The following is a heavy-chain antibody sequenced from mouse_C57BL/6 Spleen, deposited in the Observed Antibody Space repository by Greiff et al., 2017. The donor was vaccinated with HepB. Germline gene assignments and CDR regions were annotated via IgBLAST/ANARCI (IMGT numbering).Heavy chain of an antibody. D-gene: IGHD1-1*01. CDR3: TREGNYYGSTPYAMDY. CDR1: GYTFTDYE. J-gene: IGHJ4*01. Sequence: QVQLQQSGAELVRPGASVTLSCKASGYTFTDYEMHWVKQTPVHGLEWIGAIDPETGGTAYNQKFKGKAILTADKSSSTAYMELRSLTSEDSAVYYCTREGNYYGSTPYAMDYWGQGTSVTVSS. V-gene: IGHV1-15*01. CDR2: IDPETGGT.